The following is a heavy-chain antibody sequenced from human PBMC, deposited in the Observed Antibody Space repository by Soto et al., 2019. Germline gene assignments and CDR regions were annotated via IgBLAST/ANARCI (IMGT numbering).Heavy chain of an antibody. CDR2: INHSGST. D-gene: IGHD6-19*01. V-gene: IGHV4-34*01. J-gene: IGHJ4*02. CDR3: ARGGGSGWYVDY. CDR1: GGTLSTHR. Sequence: SVTLSLPCVVYGGTLSTHRWRWIRQPPGKGLQWIGDINHSGSTDYNPSLKSRVTISVDTSKNQFSLKLSSVTAADTAMYYCARGGGSGWYVDYWGQGALVTVSS.